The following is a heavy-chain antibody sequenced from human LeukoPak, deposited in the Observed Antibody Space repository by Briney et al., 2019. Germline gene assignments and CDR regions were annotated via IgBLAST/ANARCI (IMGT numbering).Heavy chain of an antibody. CDR3: ARAMTTVIGWFDP. CDR2: MNPNSGNI. J-gene: IGHJ5*02. D-gene: IGHD4-17*01. Sequence: ASVKVSCKASGYTFTSYDIHWVRQATGQGLEWMGWMNPNSGNIGYAQKFQGRVTMTRNTSISTAYMELSSLRSEDTAVYYCARAMTTVIGWFDPWGQGTLVTVSS. CDR1: GYTFTSYD. V-gene: IGHV1-8*01.